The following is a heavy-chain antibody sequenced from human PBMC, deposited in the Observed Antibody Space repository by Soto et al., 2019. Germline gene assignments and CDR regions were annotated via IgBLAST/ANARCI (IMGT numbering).Heavy chain of an antibody. CDR1: GYSFTSYL. J-gene: IGHJ6*02. CDR3: ASDIVVVPAAKSYYYYGMDV. Sequence: GESLKISFKGSGYSFTSYLISWVRQMPVKGLEWMGRIDPSDSYTNYSPSFQGHVTISADKSISTAYLQWSSLKASYTAMYYCASDIVVVPAAKSYYYYGMDVRGQGTTV. CDR2: IDPSDSYT. V-gene: IGHV5-10-1*01. D-gene: IGHD2-2*01.